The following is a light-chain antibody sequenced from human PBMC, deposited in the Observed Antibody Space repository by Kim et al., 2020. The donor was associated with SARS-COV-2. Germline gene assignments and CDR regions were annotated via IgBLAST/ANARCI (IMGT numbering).Light chain of an antibody. J-gene: IGKJ4*01. CDR3: QQATSFPLT. CDR2: DAS. V-gene: IGKV1-12*01. CDR1: QPISTL. Sequence: ASVGDRVSITCRASQPISTLLAWYQQKPGKAPKLLIYDASSLERGVPSRFSGSGSGTEFTLTSSYLQPEDVATYLCQQATSFPLTFGGGTKVDIK.